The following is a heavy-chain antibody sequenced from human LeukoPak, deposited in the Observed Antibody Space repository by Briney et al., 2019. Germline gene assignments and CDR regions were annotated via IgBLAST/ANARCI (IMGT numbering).Heavy chain of an antibody. V-gene: IGHV3-48*04. CDR1: GFTFSSYS. Sequence: PGGSLRLSCAASGFTFSSYSIDWVRQAPGKGLEWLSYISSSSSTIYYADSVKGRFTISRDNAKDTLYLQMNSLRAEDTAVYYCARDLPISDSSGYYLDYWGQGTVVTVSS. D-gene: IGHD3-22*01. J-gene: IGHJ4*02. CDR3: ARDLPISDSSGYYLDY. CDR2: ISSSSSTI.